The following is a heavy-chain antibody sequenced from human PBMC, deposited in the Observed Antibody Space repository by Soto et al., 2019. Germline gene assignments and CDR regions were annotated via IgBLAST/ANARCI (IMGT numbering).Heavy chain of an antibody. Sequence: QVQLVQSGAEAKKPGASVKVSCKASGYTFTSYAMHSVRQAPGQRLERMGWINDGNGNTKYSQKFQDRVTTSRDTSASTAYMELRSLRSEDTAVYYCARGGCYYVWDDYWGQGTLVTVAS. J-gene: IGHJ4*02. CDR2: INDGNGNT. V-gene: IGHV1-3*01. D-gene: IGHD3-16*01. CDR1: GYTFTSYA. CDR3: ARGGCYYVWDDY.